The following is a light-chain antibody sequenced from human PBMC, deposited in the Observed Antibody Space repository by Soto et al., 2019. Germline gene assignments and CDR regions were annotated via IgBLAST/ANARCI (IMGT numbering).Light chain of an antibody. V-gene: IGKV3-20*01. CDR1: QSVSSSY. CDR2: GTS. CDR3: QQYGSSPLFT. J-gene: IGKJ5*01. Sequence: EIVLTQSPGTLSLSPGERATLSCRASQSVSSSYLAWYQQRPGQAPRLLIYGTSSRATGSPDRFSGSGSGTDFTLTISRLKPEDFAEYYCQQYGSSPLFTFGQGTRLEMK.